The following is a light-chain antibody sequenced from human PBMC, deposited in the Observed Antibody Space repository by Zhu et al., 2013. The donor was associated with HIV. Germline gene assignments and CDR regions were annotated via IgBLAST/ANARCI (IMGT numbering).Light chain of an antibody. J-gene: IGLJ2*01. V-gene: IGLV3-1*01. CDR3: QAWDTSYVV. Sequence: YVVTQSASLSVTPGQTANISCSGQRLGQKFVSWFQQKTGQAPQLVIFQDVKRPSGVSQRFSGSNFGDTASLTITGTQPVDEGDYYCQAWDTSYVVFGGGTRLTVL. CDR1: RLGQKF. CDR2: QDV.